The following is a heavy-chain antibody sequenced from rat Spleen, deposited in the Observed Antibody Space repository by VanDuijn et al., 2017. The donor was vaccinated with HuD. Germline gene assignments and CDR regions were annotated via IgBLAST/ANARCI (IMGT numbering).Heavy chain of an antibody. V-gene: IGHV5-29*01. Sequence: EVQLVESDGGLVQPGRSLKLSCAASGFTFSDYYMAWVRQAPTKGLEWVATISYDGSSTYYRDSVKGRFTISRDNAKSTLYLQMNSLRSEDTANYYCARPCSRRYVMDAWGQGASVTVSS. CDR3: ARPCSRRYVMDA. CDR1: GFTFSDYY. J-gene: IGHJ4*01. CDR2: ISYDGSST. D-gene: IGHD1-2*01.